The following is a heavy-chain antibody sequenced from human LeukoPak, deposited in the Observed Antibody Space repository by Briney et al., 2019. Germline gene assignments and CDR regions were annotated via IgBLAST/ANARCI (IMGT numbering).Heavy chain of an antibody. Sequence: GESLQISGESSGSTFAAYSVGWVRQLPGKGLECMGITHPGDSDTKYHQTFRGPVTTSADKSISTRYLQWSSLKASDTARYYCARDAGSGSYYSGAIDYWGQGTLVTVSS. V-gene: IGHV5-51*01. CDR2: THPGDSDT. CDR3: ARDAGSGSYYSGAIDY. D-gene: IGHD3-10*01. J-gene: IGHJ4*02. CDR1: GSTFAAYS.